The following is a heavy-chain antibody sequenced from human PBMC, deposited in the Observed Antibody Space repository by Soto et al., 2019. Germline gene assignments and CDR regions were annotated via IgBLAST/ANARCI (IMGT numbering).Heavy chain of an antibody. J-gene: IGHJ6*02. CDR1: GFTFSSYA. Sequence: GGSLRLSCAASGFTFSSYAMSWVRQAPGKGLEWVSAISGSGGSTYYADSVKGRFTISRDNSKNTLYLQMNSLRAEDTAVYYCAKAGDFYSGSYDYYGMGVWGQGTTVTVSS. CDR2: ISGSGGST. CDR3: AKAGDFYSGSYDYYGMGV. D-gene: IGHD1-26*01. V-gene: IGHV3-23*01.